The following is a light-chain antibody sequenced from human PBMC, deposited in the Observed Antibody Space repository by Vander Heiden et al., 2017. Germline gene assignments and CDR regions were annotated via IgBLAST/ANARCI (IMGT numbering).Light chain of an antibody. CDR2: RNN. CDR1: SSNIGSNY. Sequence: QSVLTQPPSASGTPGQRVTISCSGSSSNIGSNYVYWYQQLPGTAPKLLIYRNNQRPSGVPDRFSGSKSGTSDSLAISGLRSEDEAEYYCAAWDDRLSGRVFGGGTKLTVL. CDR3: AAWDDRLSGRV. V-gene: IGLV1-47*01. J-gene: IGLJ3*02.